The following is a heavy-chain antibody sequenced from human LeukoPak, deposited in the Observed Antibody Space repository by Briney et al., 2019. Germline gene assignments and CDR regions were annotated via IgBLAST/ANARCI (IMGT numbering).Heavy chain of an antibody. CDR3: AGTYGDYTPFDY. V-gene: IGHV3-7*01. J-gene: IGHJ4*02. CDR1: ELPFSTYW. CDR2: IKQDGSEK. D-gene: IGHD4-17*01. Sequence: GGSLRLSCVASELPFSTYWMTWVRQAPGKGLEWVANIKQDGSEKYYVDSVKGRFTISRDNAKNSLYLQMNSLRAEDTAVYYCAGTYGDYTPFDYWGQGTLVTVSS.